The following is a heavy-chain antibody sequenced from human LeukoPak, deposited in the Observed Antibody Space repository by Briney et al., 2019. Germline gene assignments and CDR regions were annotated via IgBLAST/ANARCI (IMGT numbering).Heavy chain of an antibody. D-gene: IGHD2-21*02. V-gene: IGHV3-21*01. CDR3: ARDLGGEVVTAITDY. CDR1: GFTSSSYS. CDR2: ISSSSSYI. J-gene: IGHJ4*02. Sequence: GGSLRLSCAASGFTSSSYSMNWVRQAPGKGLEWVSSISSSSSYIYYADSVKGRFTISRDNAKNSLYLQMNSLRAEDTAVYYCARDLGGEVVTAITDYWGQGTLVTVSS.